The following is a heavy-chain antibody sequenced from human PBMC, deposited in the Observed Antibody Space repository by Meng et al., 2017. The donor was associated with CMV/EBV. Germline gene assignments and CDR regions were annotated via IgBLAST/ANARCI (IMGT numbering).Heavy chain of an antibody. CDR3: ERDLGTPHRPKNWFDP. Sequence: GESLKISCAASGFTFSSYAMHWVRQAPGKGLEWVAVISYDGSNKYYADSVKGRFTISRDNSKNTLYLQMNSLRAEDTDVYYCERDLGTPHRPKNWFDPWGQGTLVTVSS. CDR2: ISYDGSNK. CDR1: GFTFSSYA. J-gene: IGHJ5*02. V-gene: IGHV3-30-3*01. D-gene: IGHD1-26*01.